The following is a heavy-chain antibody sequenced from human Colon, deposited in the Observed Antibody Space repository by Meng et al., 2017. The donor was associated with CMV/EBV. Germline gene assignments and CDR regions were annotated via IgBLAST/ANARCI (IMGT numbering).Heavy chain of an antibody. V-gene: IGHV3-7*01. Sequence: GESLKISCAASGFTFSSYWMSWVRQAPGKGLEWVANIKQDGSEKYYVDSVKGRFTISRDNAKNSLYLQMNGLRAEDTAVYYCARDHYCSSTSCQPVLFDYWGQGTLVTVSS. CDR2: IKQDGSEK. J-gene: IGHJ4*02. CDR3: ARDHYCSSTSCQPVLFDY. CDR1: GFTFSSYW. D-gene: IGHD2-2*01.